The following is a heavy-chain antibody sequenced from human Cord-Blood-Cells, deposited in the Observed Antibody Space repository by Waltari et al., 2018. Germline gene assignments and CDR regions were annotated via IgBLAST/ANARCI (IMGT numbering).Heavy chain of an antibody. J-gene: IGHJ5*02. CDR2: INHSGST. CDR3: ARGPLPLWFMHNWFDP. V-gene: IGHV4-34*01. Sequence: QVQLQQWGAGLLKPSETLSLTCAVYGGSFSGYYWSWIRQASGKGLDWIGEINHSGSTNYNPSLKSRVTISVDTSKNQFSLKLSSVTAADTAVYYCARGPLPLWFMHNWFDPWGQGTLVTVSS. D-gene: IGHD3-10*01. CDR1: GGSFSGYY.